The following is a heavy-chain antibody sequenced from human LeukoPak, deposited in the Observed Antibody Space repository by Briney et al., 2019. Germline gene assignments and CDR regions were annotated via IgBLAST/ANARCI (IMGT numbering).Heavy chain of an antibody. D-gene: IGHD4-17*01. V-gene: IGHV4-4*07. J-gene: IGHJ3*02. CDR1: GVPISSDY. Sequence: SETLSLTCTVSGVPISSDYWNWIRQPAGKGLEWIGRIYTSGSTNYNPSLKSRVTMSVDTSKNEISLKLTSMTAADTAVYYCARDQDGEDYGNAFDIWGHGTMVTVSS. CDR2: IYTSGST. CDR3: ARDQDGEDYGNAFDI.